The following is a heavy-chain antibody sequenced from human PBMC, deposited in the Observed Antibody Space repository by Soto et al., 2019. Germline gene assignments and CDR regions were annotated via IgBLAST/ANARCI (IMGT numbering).Heavy chain of an antibody. J-gene: IGHJ4*02. D-gene: IGHD3-10*01. CDR1: GFTFSSYA. CDR3: AKDQEGYYGSGTYLPLQ. Sequence: GGSLRLSCAASGFTFSSYAMSWVRQAPGKGLEWASVISGSGGSTYYADSVKGRFTISRDNSKNTMYLQMNNLRAEDTAVYYCAKDQEGYYGSGTYLPLQWGQGTLVTVSS. CDR2: ISGSGGST. V-gene: IGHV3-23*01.